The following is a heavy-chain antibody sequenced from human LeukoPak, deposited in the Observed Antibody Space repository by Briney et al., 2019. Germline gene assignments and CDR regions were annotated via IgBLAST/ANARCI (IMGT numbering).Heavy chain of an antibody. CDR3: ARDNVWGYYRGPGGY. D-gene: IGHD3-3*01. Sequence: ASVKVSCKASGYTFTSYDINWVRQATGQGLEWMGWMNPNSGNTGYAQKFQGRVTITRNTSISTAYMELSRLRSDDTAVYYCARDNVWGYYRGPGGYWGQGTLVTVSS. CDR1: GYTFTSYD. CDR2: MNPNSGNT. V-gene: IGHV1-8*03. J-gene: IGHJ4*02.